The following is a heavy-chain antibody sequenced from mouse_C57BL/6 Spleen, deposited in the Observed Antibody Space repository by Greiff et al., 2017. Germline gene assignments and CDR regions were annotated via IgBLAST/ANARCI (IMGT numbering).Heavy chain of an antibody. Sequence: EVMLVESGGGLVQPGGSLKLSCAASGFTFSDYYMYWVRQTPEKRLEWVAYISNGGGSTYYPDTVKGRFTISRDNAKNTLYLQMSRLKSEDTAMYYCARQNYYGSSYLYYYAMDYWGQGTSVTVSS. J-gene: IGHJ4*01. CDR2: ISNGGGST. CDR1: GFTFSDYY. D-gene: IGHD1-1*01. CDR3: ARQNYYGSSYLYYYAMDY. V-gene: IGHV5-12*01.